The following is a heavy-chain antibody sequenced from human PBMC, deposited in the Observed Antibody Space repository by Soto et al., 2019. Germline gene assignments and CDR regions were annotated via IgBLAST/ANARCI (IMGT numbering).Heavy chain of an antibody. J-gene: IGHJ4*02. D-gene: IGHD3-22*01. CDR1: GSTFRSFG. CDR2: ISYDGSNK. V-gene: IGHV3-30*18. CDR3: AKDTYYHDSTGYYVFDY. Sequence: QVQLVESGGGVVQPGRSLRLSCAASGSTFRSFGMHWVRQAPGKGLEWVAAISYDGSNKNYVDSVKGRFTISRDNSDNXXYLQMTSLRAEDTAVYYCAKDTYYHDSTGYYVFDYWGQGTLVSVSS.